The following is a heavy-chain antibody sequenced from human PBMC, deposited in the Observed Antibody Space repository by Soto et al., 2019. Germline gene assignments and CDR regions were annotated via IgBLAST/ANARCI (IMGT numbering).Heavy chain of an antibody. V-gene: IGHV3-15*01. CDR1: GFTFSNAW. D-gene: IGHD3-22*01. CDR2: IKSKTDGGTT. Sequence: GGSLRLSCAASGFTFSNAWMSWVRQAPGKGLEWVGRIKSKTDGGTTDYAAPVKGRFTISRDDSKNTLYLQMHSLKTEDTAVYYCTIKYYYDSSGKIRAFDIWGQGTMVTVSS. J-gene: IGHJ3*02. CDR3: TIKYYYDSSGKIRAFDI.